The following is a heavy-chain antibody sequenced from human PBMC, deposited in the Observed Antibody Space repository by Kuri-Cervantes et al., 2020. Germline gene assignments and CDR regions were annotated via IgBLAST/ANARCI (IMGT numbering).Heavy chain of an antibody. D-gene: IGHD3-3*01. J-gene: IGHJ4*02. CDR1: GFTFSSYA. V-gene: IGHV3-30*03. Sequence: GESLKISCAASGFTFSSYAMSWVRQAPGKGLEWVAVISYDGSNKYYADSVKGRFTISRDNSKNTLYLQMNSLKTEDTAVYYCTTENFYTYYFDYWGQGTLVTVSS. CDR2: ISYDGSNK. CDR3: TTENFYTYYFDY.